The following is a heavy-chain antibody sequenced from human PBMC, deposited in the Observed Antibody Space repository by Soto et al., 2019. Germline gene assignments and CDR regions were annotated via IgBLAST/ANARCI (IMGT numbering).Heavy chain of an antibody. CDR2: ISYDGSNK. D-gene: IGHD4-17*01. CDR3: ARGYSTVTIYNWFDP. CDR1: GFTFSSYG. J-gene: IGHJ5*02. Sequence: VQLVESGGGLVQPGGSLRLSCAASGFTFSSYGMHWVRQAPGKGLEWVAVISYDGSNKYYADSVKGRFTISRDNSKNTLYLQMNSLRAEDTAVYYCARGYSTVTIYNWFDPWGQGTLVTVSS. V-gene: IGHV3-30*03.